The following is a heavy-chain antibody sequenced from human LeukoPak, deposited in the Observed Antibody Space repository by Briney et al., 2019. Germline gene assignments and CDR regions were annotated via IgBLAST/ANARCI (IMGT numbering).Heavy chain of an antibody. D-gene: IGHD3-16*01. V-gene: IGHV3-48*04. Sequence: QSGGSLRLSCAASGFIFSSYSMNWVRQAPGKGLEWLSYISNSSSLIYYADSVKGRFTISRDNAENSLHLQMNSLRVEDTAIYYCARGGMASPDYWDQGTLVSVSS. J-gene: IGHJ4*02. CDR1: GFIFSSYS. CDR3: ARGGMASPDY. CDR2: ISNSSSLI.